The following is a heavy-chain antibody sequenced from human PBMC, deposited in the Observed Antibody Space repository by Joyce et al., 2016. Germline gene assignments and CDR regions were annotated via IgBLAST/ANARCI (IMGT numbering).Heavy chain of an antibody. V-gene: IGHV5-51*01. J-gene: IGHJ4*02. CDR2: IYPGDSGT. CDR1: GYTFTSSW. Sequence: EVQLVQSGAEVKKPGESLKISCKGSGYTFTSSWIGWVRQMPGKGLDWMGVIYPGDSGTRYSPSFQGQVTISADKSITTAYLQWNTLKASDTAMYFCARQRDIWGSYRNWGQGTLVTVSS. CDR3: ARQRDIWGSYRN. D-gene: IGHD3-16*02.